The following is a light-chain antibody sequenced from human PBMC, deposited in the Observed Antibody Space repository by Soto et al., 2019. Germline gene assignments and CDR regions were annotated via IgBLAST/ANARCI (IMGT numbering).Light chain of an antibody. CDR2: DAS. V-gene: IGKV3-20*01. J-gene: IGKJ1*01. Sequence: EIVLTQSPGTLSLSPGERATLSCRASQSLSSNSLAWYQQKPGQAPRLLIFDASFRATGIPDRFSGSRSGTDVALAISSLQSEDFAVYYCQQYNNWPPTTFGQGTKVEI. CDR3: QQYNNWPPTT. CDR1: QSLSSNS.